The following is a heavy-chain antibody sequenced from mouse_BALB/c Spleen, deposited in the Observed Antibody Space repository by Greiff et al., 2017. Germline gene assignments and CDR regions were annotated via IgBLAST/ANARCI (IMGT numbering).Heavy chain of an antibody. V-gene: IGHV14-4*02. D-gene: IGHD4-1*01. J-gene: IGHJ3*01. CDR1: GFNIKDYY. CDR2: IDPENGDT. Sequence: EVKLQESGAELVRSGASVKLSCTASGFNIKDYYMHWVKQRPEQGLEWIGWIDPENGDTEYAPKFQGKATMTADTSSNTAYLQLSSLTSEDTAVYYCNAWDEGFAYWGQGTLVTVSA. CDR3: NAWDEGFAY.